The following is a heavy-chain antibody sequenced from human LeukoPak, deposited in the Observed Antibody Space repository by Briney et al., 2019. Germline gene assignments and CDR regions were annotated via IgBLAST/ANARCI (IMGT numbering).Heavy chain of an antibody. D-gene: IGHD3-9*01. J-gene: IGHJ4*02. CDR1: GGSISSYY. CDR2: IYYSGNT. Sequence: PSETLSLTCTVSGGSISSYYWSWIRQSPGKGLEWIGSIYYSGNTYYNPSLKSRVTISVDTSKNQFSLKLSSVTAADTAVYYCAREPTYYDILTGYYMGGFDYWGQGTLVTVSS. V-gene: IGHV4-39*07. CDR3: AREPTYYDILTGYYMGGFDY.